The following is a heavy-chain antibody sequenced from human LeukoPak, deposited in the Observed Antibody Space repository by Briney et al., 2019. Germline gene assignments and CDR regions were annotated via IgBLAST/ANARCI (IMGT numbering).Heavy chain of an antibody. J-gene: IGHJ5*02. CDR3: ARXXXXXRNDGRXNWLAX. V-gene: IGHV4-4*07. CDR2: IYSNGNA. CDR1: GDSITSYS. D-gene: IGHD2-8*01. Sequence: SETLSLTCSVSGDSITSYSCNWIRQPPGKGLEWIGRIYSNGNAIYNPSLTSRVTISVDTSKNQFSLKLTSVTPADTAVYYSARXXXXXRNDGRXNWLAXWGQGTXVTVXS.